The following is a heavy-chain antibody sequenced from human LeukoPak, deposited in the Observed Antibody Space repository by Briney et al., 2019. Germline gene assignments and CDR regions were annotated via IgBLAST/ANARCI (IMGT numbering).Heavy chain of an antibody. CDR1: GYTLTELS. CDR3: ATVVVPAAPLAY. J-gene: IGHJ4*02. V-gene: IGHV1-24*01. Sequence: ASVKVSCKVSGYTLTELSTHWVRQAPGKGLEWMGGFDPEDGETIYAQKFQGRVTMTEDTSTDTAYMELSSLRSEDTAVYYCATVVVPAAPLAYWGQGTLVTVSS. CDR2: FDPEDGET. D-gene: IGHD2-2*01.